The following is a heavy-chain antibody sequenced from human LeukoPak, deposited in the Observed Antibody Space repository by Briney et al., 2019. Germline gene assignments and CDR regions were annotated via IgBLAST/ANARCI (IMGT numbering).Heavy chain of an antibody. CDR2: INPSGGST. D-gene: IGHD3-10*01. Sequence: ASVKVYCKASGYTFTSYYLHWVRQAPGQGLEWMGIINPSGGSTSYAQKFQGRVTMTRDTSTSTVYMELSSLRSEDTAVYYCARDRTREITMVRGVIITGSYYYGMDVWGQGTTVTVSS. CDR1: GYTFTSYY. CDR3: ARDRTREITMVRGVIITGSYYYGMDV. J-gene: IGHJ6*02. V-gene: IGHV1-46*01.